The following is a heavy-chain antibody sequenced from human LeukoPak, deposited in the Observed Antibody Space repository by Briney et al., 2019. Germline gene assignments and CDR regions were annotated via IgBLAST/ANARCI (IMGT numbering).Heavy chain of an antibody. CDR3: ATAGSYRFDH. CDR1: GFTFSTYW. Sequence: GGSLRLSCAASGFTFSTYWMHWVRHAPGKGLMWVSRMNSGGSTINYADSVKGRFTISRDNAKNTLYLQMDSLRAEDTAMYYCATAGSYRFDHWGQGTLVTVSS. J-gene: IGHJ4*02. CDR2: MNSGGSTI. V-gene: IGHV3-74*01. D-gene: IGHD3-16*02.